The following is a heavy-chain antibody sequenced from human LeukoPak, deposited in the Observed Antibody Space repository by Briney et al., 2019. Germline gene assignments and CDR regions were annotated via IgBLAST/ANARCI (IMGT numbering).Heavy chain of an antibody. V-gene: IGHV4-4*07. J-gene: IGHJ5*02. Sequence: PSETLSLTCTVSGGYISSYYWSWIRQPAGKGLEWIGRIYSTGSTTMSIDTSKNQFSLNLSSVTAADTAIYYCSKGGSSWYNWFDPWGQGTLVTVSS. CDR2: IYSTGST. D-gene: IGHD6-13*01. CDR3: SKGGSSWYNWFDP. CDR1: GGYISSYY.